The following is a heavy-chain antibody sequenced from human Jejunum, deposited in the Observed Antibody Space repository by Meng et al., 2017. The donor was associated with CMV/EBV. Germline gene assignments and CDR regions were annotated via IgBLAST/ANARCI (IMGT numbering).Heavy chain of an antibody. D-gene: IGHD4-23*01. V-gene: IGHV1-2*02. CDR1: YTFNDHG. J-gene: IGHJ4*02. CDR3: ARQNDYGGNFYFFDY. Sequence: YTFNDHGISWVRQAPGQGPEWMGWINTNSGVTNYAQEFNDRVTMTWDTSIATAYMELSRLRSDDTAVYYCARQNDYGGNFYFFDYWGQGTLVTVSS. CDR2: INTNSGVT.